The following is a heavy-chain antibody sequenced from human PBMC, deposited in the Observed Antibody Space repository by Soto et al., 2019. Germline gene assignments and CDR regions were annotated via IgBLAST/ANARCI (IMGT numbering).Heavy chain of an antibody. CDR2: ISGSGGST. D-gene: IGHD2-8*01. J-gene: IGHJ1*01. CDR3: AKDSPVGVPLMRDLHD. CDR1: GFTFSSYG. Sequence: GSLRLSCAASGFTFSSYGMSWVRQAPGKGPEWVSVISGSGGSTYYADSVKGRFTLSRDNSKNTVYLQMNSLRAEDTAVYYCAKDSPVGVPLMRDLHDWGQGTLVTVSS. V-gene: IGHV3-23*01.